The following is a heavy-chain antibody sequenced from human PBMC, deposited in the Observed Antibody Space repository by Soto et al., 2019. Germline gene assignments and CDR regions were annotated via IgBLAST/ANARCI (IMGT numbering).Heavy chain of an antibody. CDR3: ARGVRSHPY. CDR2: ISAYNGNT. D-gene: IGHD3-3*01. Sequence: ASVKVSCKDSGGLFSSYAISWVRQAPGQGLEWMGWISAYNGNTNYAQKLQGRVTMTTDTSTSTAYMELRSLRSDDTAVYYCARGVRSHPYWGQGTLVTVSS. V-gene: IGHV1-18*01. J-gene: IGHJ4*02. CDR1: GGLFSSYA.